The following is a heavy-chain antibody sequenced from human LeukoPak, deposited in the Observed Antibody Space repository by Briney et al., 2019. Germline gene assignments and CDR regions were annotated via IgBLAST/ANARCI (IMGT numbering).Heavy chain of an antibody. D-gene: IGHD2-2*01. CDR1: GYTFTDYY. Sequence: GASVKVSCKASGYTFTDYYIHWVRQAPGQGLEWMGRINPTSGGTTSAQKFRGKVTMTRDTSINTAYMELSGLRSDDTAVFYCARSSTTYYYFDFWGQGALVTVSS. J-gene: IGHJ4*02. CDR2: INPTSGGT. CDR3: ARSSTTYYYFDF. V-gene: IGHV1-2*06.